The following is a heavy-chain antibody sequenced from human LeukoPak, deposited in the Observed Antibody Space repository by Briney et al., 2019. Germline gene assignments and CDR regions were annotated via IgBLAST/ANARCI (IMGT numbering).Heavy chain of an antibody. J-gene: IGHJ6*02. V-gene: IGHV4-34*01. CDR1: GGSFSGYY. CDR3: ARGDYDFWSGYYRGLYYHYGMDV. Sequence: SETLSLTCAVYGGSFSGYYWSWIRQPPGKGLEWIGEINHSGSTNYNPSLKSRVTISVDTSKNQFSLKLSSVTAADTAVYYCARGDYDFWSGYYRGLYYHYGMDVWGQGTTVTVSS. D-gene: IGHD3-3*01. CDR2: INHSGST.